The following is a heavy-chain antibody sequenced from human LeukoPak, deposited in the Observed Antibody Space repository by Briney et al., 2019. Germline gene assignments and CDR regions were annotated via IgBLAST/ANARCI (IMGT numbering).Heavy chain of an antibody. D-gene: IGHD3-3*01. Sequence: PGGSLRLSCAASGFTFISYWMSWVRQAPGKGLEWVANIKQDGSEKYYVDSVKGRFTISRDNAKNSLYLQMNSLRAEDTAVYYCARESITIFVVDITYYMDVWGKGTPVTVSS. J-gene: IGHJ6*03. V-gene: IGHV3-7*01. CDR2: IKQDGSEK. CDR1: GFTFISYW. CDR3: ARESITIFVVDITYYMDV.